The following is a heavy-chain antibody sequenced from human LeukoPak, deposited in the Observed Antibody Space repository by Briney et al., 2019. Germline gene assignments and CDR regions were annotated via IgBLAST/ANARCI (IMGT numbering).Heavy chain of an antibody. V-gene: IGHV4-59*08. D-gene: IGHD5-24*01. Sequence: SETLSLTCTVSGGSISSYYLSWIRQPPGKGLEWIGYIYYSGSTNYNPSLNSRVSISVDTSKNQLSLKLSSVTAADTAVYYCARREGYNFDYWGQGTLVTVSS. CDR2: IYYSGST. CDR3: ARREGYNFDY. CDR1: GGSISSYY. J-gene: IGHJ4*02.